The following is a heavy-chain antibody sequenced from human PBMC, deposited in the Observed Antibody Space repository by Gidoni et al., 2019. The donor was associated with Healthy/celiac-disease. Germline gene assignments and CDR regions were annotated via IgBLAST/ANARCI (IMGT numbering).Heavy chain of an antibody. Sequence: QVQLVPSGAVVQTPGSSVKVSCMASGGTFSSYAISWVRQAPGQGLEWMGGSIPIFGTANYAQKYQGRVTITADEATSTAYMELSSLRSEDTAVYYCASTPFSNYDFWSGNLDYWGQGTLVTVSS. J-gene: IGHJ4*02. D-gene: IGHD3-3*01. CDR1: GGTFSSYA. V-gene: IGHV1-69*01. CDR3: ASTPFSNYDFWSGNLDY. CDR2: SIPIFGTA.